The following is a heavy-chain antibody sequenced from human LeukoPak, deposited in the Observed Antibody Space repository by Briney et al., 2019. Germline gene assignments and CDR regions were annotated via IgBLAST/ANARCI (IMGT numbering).Heavy chain of an antibody. Sequence: GGSLRLSCAASGFTFSSYEMNWVRQAPGKGLEWVSYISSSGSTIYYADSVKGRFTISRDNAKNSLYLQMNSLRAEDTAVYYCARDLYYDSSGWGYWGQGTLVTVSS. CDR2: ISSSGSTI. CDR3: ARDLYYDSSGWGY. CDR1: GFTFSSYE. J-gene: IGHJ4*02. D-gene: IGHD3-22*01. V-gene: IGHV3-48*03.